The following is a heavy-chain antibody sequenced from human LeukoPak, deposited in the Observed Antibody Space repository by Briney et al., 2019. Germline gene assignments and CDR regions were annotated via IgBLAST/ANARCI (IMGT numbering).Heavy chain of an antibody. J-gene: IGHJ4*02. Sequence: ASVKVSCKASGGTFSSYAISWVRQAPGQGLEWMGGIIPIFGTANYAQKFQGRVTITADESTSTAYMELSSLRSEDTAVYYCARVDIGYYDSSGYTDWGQGTLVTVSS. CDR1: GGTFSSYA. D-gene: IGHD3-22*01. CDR3: ARVDIGYYDSSGYTD. CDR2: IIPIFGTA. V-gene: IGHV1-69*13.